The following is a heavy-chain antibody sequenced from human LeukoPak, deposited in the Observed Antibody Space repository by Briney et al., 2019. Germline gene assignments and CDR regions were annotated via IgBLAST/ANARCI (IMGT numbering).Heavy chain of an antibody. Sequence: PGGSLRLSCAASGFTFSSYSMHWVRQAPGKGLEWVSSISYSGSSINYVDSVKGRFTISRDNAKNSLYLQMNSLRAEDTAVYYCAREFHPHFDYWGQGTLVTVSS. CDR2: ISYSGSSI. V-gene: IGHV3-48*01. CDR1: GFTFSSYS. CDR3: AREFHPHFDY. J-gene: IGHJ4*02.